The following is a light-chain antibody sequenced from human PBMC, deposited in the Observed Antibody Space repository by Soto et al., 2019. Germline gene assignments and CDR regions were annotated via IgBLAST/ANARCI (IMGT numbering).Light chain of an antibody. CDR2: GAS. Sequence: EVVMTQSPATLSLSPGETATLSCRASQTVHSNLAWFQQHSGQAPRLHIYGASSRATGVPVRFSGSGSGTEFTLTTSSLQPEDVAVYYCQQYTDWPWGTFGGGTKVGIK. J-gene: IGKJ4*01. CDR1: QTVHSN. V-gene: IGKV3-15*01. CDR3: QQYTDWPWGT.